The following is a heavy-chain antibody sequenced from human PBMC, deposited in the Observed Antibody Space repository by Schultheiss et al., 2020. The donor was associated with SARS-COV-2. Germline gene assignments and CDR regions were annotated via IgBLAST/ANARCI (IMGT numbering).Heavy chain of an antibody. Sequence: ETMSLTCAVYGGSFSGYYWSWIRQPPGKGLEWIGYIYYSGSTNYNPSLKSRVTISVDTSKNQFSLKLSSVTAADTAVYYCAREEQLVQTLNYWGQGTLVTVSS. CDR1: GGSFSGYY. CDR2: IYYSGST. V-gene: IGHV4-59*08. J-gene: IGHJ4*02. D-gene: IGHD6-6*01. CDR3: AREEQLVQTLNY.